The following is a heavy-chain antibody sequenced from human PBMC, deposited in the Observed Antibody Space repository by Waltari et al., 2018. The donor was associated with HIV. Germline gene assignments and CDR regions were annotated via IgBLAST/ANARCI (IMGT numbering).Heavy chain of an antibody. Sequence: EVQLVESGGGLVQPGGSLRLSCAASGFPFSSYWMSWVRQAPGKGLEWVANIKQDGSEKCYVDSMKGRFTISRDNAKNSLYLQINSLRAEDTAVYYCAGRSPARRLNWFDPWGQGTLVIVSS. CDR1: GFPFSSYW. J-gene: IGHJ5*02. V-gene: IGHV3-7*01. CDR3: AGRSPARRLNWFDP. D-gene: IGHD2-8*01. CDR2: IKQDGSEK.